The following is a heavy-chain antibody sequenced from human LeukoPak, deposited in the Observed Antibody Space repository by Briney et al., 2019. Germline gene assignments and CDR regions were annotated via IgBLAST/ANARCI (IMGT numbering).Heavy chain of an antibody. J-gene: IGHJ6*03. CDR3: ARDLNHRKSKLWFGPPGYMDV. D-gene: IGHD3-10*01. Sequence: GGSLRLSCAASGFTFSSYSMNWVRQAPGKGLEWVSSISSSSSYIYYADSVKGRFTISRDNAKNSLYLQMNSLRAEDTAVYYCARDLNHRKSKLWFGPPGYMDVWGKGTTVTISS. CDR1: GFTFSSYS. V-gene: IGHV3-21*01. CDR2: ISSSSSYI.